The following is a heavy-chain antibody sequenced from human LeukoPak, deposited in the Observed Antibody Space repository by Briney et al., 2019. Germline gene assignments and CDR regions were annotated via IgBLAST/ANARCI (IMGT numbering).Heavy chain of an antibody. Sequence: GGSLRLSCAASGFTVSSNYMSWVRQAPGKGLEWVSVIYSGGSTYYADSVKGRFTISRHNSKNTLYLQMNSLRVEDTAVYYCAREETVASLGYFDLWGRGTLVTVSS. D-gene: IGHD4-23*01. CDR3: AREETVASLGYFDL. CDR1: GFTVSSNY. J-gene: IGHJ2*01. V-gene: IGHV3-53*04. CDR2: IYSGGST.